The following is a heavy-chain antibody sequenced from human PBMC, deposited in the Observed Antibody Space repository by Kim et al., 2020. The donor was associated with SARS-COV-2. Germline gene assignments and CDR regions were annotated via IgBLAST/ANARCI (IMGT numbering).Heavy chain of an antibody. CDR1: GGTFSSYA. CDR3: ARDTGYCSGGSCPIDY. CDR2: IIPIFGTA. Sequence: SVKVSCKASGGTFSSYAISWVRQAPGQGLEWMGGIIPIFGTANYAQKFQGRVTITADESTSTAYMELSSLRSEDTAVYYCARDTGYCSGGSCPIDYWGQGTLVTVSS. V-gene: IGHV1-69*13. J-gene: IGHJ4*02. D-gene: IGHD2-15*01.